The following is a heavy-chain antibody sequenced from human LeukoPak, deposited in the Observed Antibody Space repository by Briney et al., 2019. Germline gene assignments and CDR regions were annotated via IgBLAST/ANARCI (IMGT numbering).Heavy chain of an antibody. D-gene: IGHD1-26*01. CDR2: ISAYNGNT. CDR1: GYTFTSYG. V-gene: IGHV1-18*01. CDR3: AKVGGSLSFDY. J-gene: IGHJ4*02. Sequence: ASVNVSFTASGYTFTSYGISWVRQAPGQGLKWMGWISAYNGNTNYAQKLQGRVTMTTDTSTSTAYMELRSLRSDDTAVYYCAKVGGSLSFDYSGQGTLVTVSS.